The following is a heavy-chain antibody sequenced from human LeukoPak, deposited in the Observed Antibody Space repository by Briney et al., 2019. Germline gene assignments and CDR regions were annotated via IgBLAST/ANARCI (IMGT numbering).Heavy chain of an antibody. Sequence: GGSQRLSCAASGFTFSTYAMSWVRQAPGKGLEWVSAISCGAGNTYYADSVKGRFTISRDNSNNTLYLQMNSLRAEDTAVYYCAKFVSIFYFYYYMDVWGKGTTVTVSS. D-gene: IGHD3-16*01. CDR1: GFTFSTYA. J-gene: IGHJ6*03. CDR3: AKFVSIFYFYYYMDV. CDR2: ISCGAGNT. V-gene: IGHV3-23*01.